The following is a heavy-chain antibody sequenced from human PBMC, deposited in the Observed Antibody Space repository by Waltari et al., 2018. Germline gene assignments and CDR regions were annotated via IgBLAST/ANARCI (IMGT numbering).Heavy chain of an antibody. CDR3: ARVMTTHWHYDL. J-gene: IGHJ2*01. CDR2: FVPAFGRA. CDR1: GGTLVNYA. D-gene: IGHD1-1*01. V-gene: IGHV1-69*04. Sequence: QVQLVQSGAEVKKPGSSVTVSCKASGGTLVNYAVSWVRQAPGQGLEWMGRFVPAFGRANYAERFQGRVTITMDTSTNTAYMELSSLRSEDTALYYCARVMTTHWHYDLWGRGTLVAVSS.